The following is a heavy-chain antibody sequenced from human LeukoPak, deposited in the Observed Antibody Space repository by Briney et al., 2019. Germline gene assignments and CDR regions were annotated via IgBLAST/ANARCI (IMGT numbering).Heavy chain of an antibody. CDR3: ARQILASKFDAFDI. D-gene: IGHD4-11*01. Sequence: PGGSLRLSCAASGFTFSSYGMHWVRQAPGKGLEWVAFIRYDGSNKYYADSVKGRFPISRDSAKNSLYLQMNSLRAEDTAVYYCARQILASKFDAFDIWGQGTMVTVSS. V-gene: IGHV3-30*02. CDR1: GFTFSSYG. J-gene: IGHJ3*02. CDR2: IRYDGSNK.